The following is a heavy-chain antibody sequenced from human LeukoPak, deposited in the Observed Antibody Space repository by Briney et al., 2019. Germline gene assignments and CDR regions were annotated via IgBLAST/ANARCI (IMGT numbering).Heavy chain of an antibody. CDR3: ARDRCSSTSCYVDY. Sequence: SETLSLTCTVSGYSISSSYYWSWIRQPAGKGLEWIGRIYTSGSTNYNPSLKSRVTMSVDTSKNQFSLKLSSVTAADTAVYYCARDRCSSTSCYVDYWGQGTLVTVSS. CDR1: GYSISSSYY. CDR2: IYTSGST. V-gene: IGHV4-4*07. J-gene: IGHJ4*02. D-gene: IGHD2-2*01.